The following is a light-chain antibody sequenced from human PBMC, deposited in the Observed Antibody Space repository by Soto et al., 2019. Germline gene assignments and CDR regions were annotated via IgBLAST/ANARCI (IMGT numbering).Light chain of an antibody. J-gene: IGKJ1*01. CDR3: QQYGSSLRT. CDR2: GVT. Sequence: EIVLTQSPGTLSLSPGERAALSCRASQSVFSNFLAWYQQKPGQAPRLLIYGVTNRATGIPDRFSGSGSGTDFTLSISRLEPEDCAVYYCQQYGSSLRTFGQGTKVEIK. CDR1: QSVFSNF. V-gene: IGKV3-20*01.